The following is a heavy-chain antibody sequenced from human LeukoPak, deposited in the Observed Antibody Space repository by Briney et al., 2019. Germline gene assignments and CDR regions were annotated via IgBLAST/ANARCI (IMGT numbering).Heavy chain of an antibody. CDR3: ARALSTMVRGVIISYFDY. J-gene: IGHJ4*02. Sequence: SETLSLTCTVSSGSISSYYWSWIRQPPGKGLEWIGYIYYSGSTNYNPPLKSRVPISVDTSKNQFSLKLSSVTAADTAVYYCARALSTMVRGVIISYFDYWGQGTLVTVSS. V-gene: IGHV4-59*01. CDR1: SGSISSYY. D-gene: IGHD3-10*01. CDR2: IYYSGST.